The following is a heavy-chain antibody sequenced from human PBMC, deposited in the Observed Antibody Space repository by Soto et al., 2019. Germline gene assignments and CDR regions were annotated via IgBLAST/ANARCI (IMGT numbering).Heavy chain of an antibody. D-gene: IGHD2-15*01. V-gene: IGHV3-13*01. CDR1: GFTISSYD. Sequence: EVRLVESGGGLAQPGGSLRLSCAASGFTISSYDMHWVRQVTGKGLESVSAIGVGGETYQPGFGRCRFTISRDDVRNSVHLQMNSLKVGDTAVYCCVREYCSGGAPCTGLYYVDVWGKGTTVTVS. CDR2: IGVGGET. J-gene: IGHJ6*03. CDR3: VREYCSGGAPCTGLYYVDV.